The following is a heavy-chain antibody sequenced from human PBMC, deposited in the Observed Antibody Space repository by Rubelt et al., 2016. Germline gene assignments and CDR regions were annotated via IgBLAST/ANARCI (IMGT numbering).Heavy chain of an antibody. CDR2: IRSKAYGGTT. Sequence: GESGGGLVQPGGSLRISCAASGFTFSDYWMSWVRQAPGKGLEWVGFIRSKAYGGTTEYAASVKGRFTISRDDSKSIAYLQMNSLKTEETAVNYCTRAGGTSGSYYQYFQHWGQGTLVTVSS. CDR1: GFTFSDYW. J-gene: IGHJ1*01. CDR3: TRAGGTSGSYYQYFQH. V-gene: IGHV3-49*04. D-gene: IGHD1-26*01.